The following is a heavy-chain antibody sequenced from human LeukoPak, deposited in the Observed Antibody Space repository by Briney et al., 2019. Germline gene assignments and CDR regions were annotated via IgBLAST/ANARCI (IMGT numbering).Heavy chain of an antibody. CDR3: ARDQLAAGASGYYMEV. J-gene: IGHJ6*03. D-gene: IGHD1-1*01. CDR1: GGSVSSHF. CDR2: IYNSGIT. V-gene: IGHV4-59*02. Sequence: KPSETLSLTCTVSGGSVSSHFWSWIRQPPGKGLEWIGYIYNSGITNYNPSLKSRVTMSVDTSKNQFSLMLRAVTAADTAVYYCARDQLAAGASGYYMEVWGKGTTVTGSS.